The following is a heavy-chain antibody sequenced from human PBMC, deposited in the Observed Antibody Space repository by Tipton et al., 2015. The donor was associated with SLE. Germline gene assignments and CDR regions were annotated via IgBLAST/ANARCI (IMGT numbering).Heavy chain of an antibody. Sequence: TLSLTCTVSGGSISSSSYYWGWIRQPPGKGLEWIGSIYYSGSTYYNPSLKSRVTISVDTSKNQFSLKLSSVTAADTAVYYCAREGAWDFQHWGQGTLVTVSS. CDR2: IYYSGST. D-gene: IGHD4/OR15-4a*01. V-gene: IGHV4-39*01. CDR1: GGSISSSSYY. J-gene: IGHJ1*01. CDR3: AREGAWDFQH.